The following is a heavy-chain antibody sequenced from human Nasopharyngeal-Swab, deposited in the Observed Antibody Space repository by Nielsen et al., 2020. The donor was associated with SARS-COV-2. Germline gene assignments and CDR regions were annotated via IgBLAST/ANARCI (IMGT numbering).Heavy chain of an antibody. CDR1: GGTFSSYA. Sequence: SVKVSCEASGGTFSSYAISWVRQAPGQGLEWMGGIIPIFGTANYAQKFQGRVTITADESTSTAYMELSSLRSEDTAVYYCARVVDIVATIGSFDIWGQGTMVTVSS. D-gene: IGHD5-12*01. CDR3: ARVVDIVATIGSFDI. V-gene: IGHV1-69*13. CDR2: IIPIFGTA. J-gene: IGHJ3*02.